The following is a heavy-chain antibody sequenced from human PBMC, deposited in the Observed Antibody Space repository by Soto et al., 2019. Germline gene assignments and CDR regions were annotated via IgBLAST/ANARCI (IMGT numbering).Heavy chain of an antibody. D-gene: IGHD6-13*01. CDR1: GYTFTSYD. CDR3: ARRGYSSSWYYYYYYGMDV. J-gene: IGHJ6*02. CDR2: MDPNSGNT. Sequence: QVQLVQSGAEVEKPGASVKVSCKASGYTFTSYDINWVRQATGQELEWMGWMDPNSGNTGYAQKFQGRVTMTRNTSISTAYMELSSLRSEDTAVYYCARRGYSSSWYYYYYYGMDVWGQGTTVTVSS. V-gene: IGHV1-8*01.